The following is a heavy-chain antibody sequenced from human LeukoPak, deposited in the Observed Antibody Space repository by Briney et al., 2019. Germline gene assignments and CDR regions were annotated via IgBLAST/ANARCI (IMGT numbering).Heavy chain of an antibody. Sequence: SETLSLTCTVSGGSISSSSYYWGWIRQPPGKGLEWIGSIYYSGSTYYNPSLKSRVTISVDTSKNQFSLKLSSVAAADTAVYYCARVLGLAAHYDYWGQGTLVTVSS. CDR3: ARVLGLAAHYDY. CDR2: IYYSGST. J-gene: IGHJ4*02. D-gene: IGHD6-6*01. V-gene: IGHV4-39*07. CDR1: GGSISSSSYY.